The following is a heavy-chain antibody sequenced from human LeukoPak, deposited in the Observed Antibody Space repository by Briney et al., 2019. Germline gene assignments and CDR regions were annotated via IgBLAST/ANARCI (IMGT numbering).Heavy chain of an antibody. CDR1: GYSFTSYW. D-gene: IGHD1-26*01. J-gene: IGHJ4*02. Sequence: GESLKISCKGSGYSFTSYWIGWVRQMPGKGLEWMGIIYPGDSDTRYSPSFQGQVTISADKSISTAYLQWSSLKASDTAMYYCARAPPRPLCTWEPLSGCYFDYWGQGTLVTVSS. V-gene: IGHV5-51*01. CDR2: IYPGDSDT. CDR3: ARAPPRPLCTWEPLSGCYFDY.